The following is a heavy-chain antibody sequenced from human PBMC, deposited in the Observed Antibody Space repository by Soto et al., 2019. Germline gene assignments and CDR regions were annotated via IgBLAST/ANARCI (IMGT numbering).Heavy chain of an antibody. CDR2: IIPIFGTA. V-gene: IGHV1-69*13. CDR1: GGTFSSYA. J-gene: IGHJ6*02. CDR3: ARKLGYCSGGSCYGTGSYYYGMDV. D-gene: IGHD2-15*01. Sequence: SVKVSCKASGGTFSSYAISWVRQAPGQGLEWMGGIIPIFGTANYAQKFQGRVTITADESTSTAYMELSSLRSEDTAVYYCARKLGYCSGGSCYGTGSYYYGMDVWGQGTTVTVSS.